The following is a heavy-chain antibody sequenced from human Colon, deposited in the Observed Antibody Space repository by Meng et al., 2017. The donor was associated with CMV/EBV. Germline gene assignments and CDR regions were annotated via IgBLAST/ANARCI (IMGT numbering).Heavy chain of an antibody. J-gene: IGHJ4*02. Sequence: GESLKISCAASGFTFSSPIHWVRQAPGQGLEWVAFIRYDGSNTYYADSVRGRFTIHRDNSKNSLSLQMSSMRSEDTAVYYCARGLTLSSGIDSWGQGTLVTVSS. CDR2: IRYDGSNT. CDR1: GFTFSSP. V-gene: IGHV3-30*04. D-gene: IGHD3-10*01. CDR3: ARGLTLSSGIDS.